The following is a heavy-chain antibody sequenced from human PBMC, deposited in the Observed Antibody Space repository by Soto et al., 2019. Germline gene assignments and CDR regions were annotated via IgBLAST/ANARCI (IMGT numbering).Heavy chain of an antibody. J-gene: IGHJ4*02. CDR2: ISRDGGTK. CDR1: GFTVSTYG. V-gene: IGHV3-30*03. D-gene: IGHD2-8*02. CDR3: TGEVGSGY. Sequence: QVQLVESGGGVVQPGRSLRLSCAVSGFTVSTYGMHWVRQAPGKGLEWVAVISRDGGTKYYADSVKGRFTISRDNSRNALFLEMSSLRGEDVAVYYCTGEVGSGYWGQGTLVTVSS.